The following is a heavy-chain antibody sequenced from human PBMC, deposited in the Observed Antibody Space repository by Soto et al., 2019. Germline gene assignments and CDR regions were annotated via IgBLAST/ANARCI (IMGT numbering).Heavy chain of an antibody. CDR1: GFTFITSA. CDR3: AADIAYFGMDV. D-gene: IGHD6-13*01. V-gene: IGHV1-58*02. CDR2: IVVGSGIT. J-gene: IGHJ6*02. Sequence: QMQLVQSGPQVKKPGTSVKVSCKASGFTFITSAMQWVRQARGQRLEWIGWIVVGSGITNYAQKFQERVTITRDMSTRTAYMELSSLRSEDTAVYYCAADIAYFGMDVWGQGTPVTVSS.